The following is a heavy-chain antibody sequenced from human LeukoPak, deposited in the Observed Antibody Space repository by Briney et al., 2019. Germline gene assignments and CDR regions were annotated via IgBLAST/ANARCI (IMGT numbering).Heavy chain of an antibody. Sequence: SETLSLTCALSGGSISSTNCWSWVRQPPGKGLEWIGEIYHSGSTHYNPSLKSRVTMSLDKSKNQFSLELTSVTAADTAVYYCARFRRGDDSSGYYSPHFDYWGPGTLVTVSS. D-gene: IGHD3-22*01. CDR1: GGSISSTNC. CDR2: IYHSGST. CDR3: ARFRRGDDSSGYYSPHFDY. V-gene: IGHV4-4*02. J-gene: IGHJ4*02.